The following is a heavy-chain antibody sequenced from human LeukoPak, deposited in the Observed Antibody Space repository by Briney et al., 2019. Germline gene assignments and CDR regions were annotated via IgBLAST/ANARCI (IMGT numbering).Heavy chain of an antibody. D-gene: IGHD5-12*01. V-gene: IGHV4-39*01. J-gene: IGHJ4*02. Sequence: PSETLSLTCTVSGGSISSSSYYWGWIRQPPGKGLEWIGSIYYSGSTYYNPSLKSRVTISVDTYKNQFSLKLSSVTAADTAVYYCARPNRDSGYDPFDYWGQGTLVTVSS. CDR1: GGSISSSSYY. CDR2: IYYSGST. CDR3: ARPNRDSGYDPFDY.